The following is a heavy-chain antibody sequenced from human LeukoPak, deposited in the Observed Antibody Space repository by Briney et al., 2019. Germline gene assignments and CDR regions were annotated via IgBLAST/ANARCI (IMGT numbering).Heavy chain of an antibody. CDR1: GFTFSSYE. CDR2: ISSSGSTI. CDR3: ARVAPYTIFGVGNAFDI. V-gene: IGHV3-48*03. Sequence: PGGSLTLSCAASGFTFSSYEMNWVRQAPGKGLEWVSYISSSGSTIYYADSVKGRFTISRDNAKNSLYLQMNSLRAEDTAVYYCARVAPYTIFGVGNAFDIWGQGTMVTVSS. D-gene: IGHD3-3*01. J-gene: IGHJ3*02.